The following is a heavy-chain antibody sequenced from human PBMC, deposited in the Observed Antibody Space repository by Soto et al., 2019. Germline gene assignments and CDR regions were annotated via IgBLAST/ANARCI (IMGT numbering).Heavy chain of an antibody. CDR3: ARCSPFQYGDYYYGMDG. Sequence: ASVKVSCKASGYTFTGYYMHWVRQAPGQGLEWMGWINPNSGGTNYAQKFQGWVTMTRDTSISTAYMELSRLRSDDTAVYYCARCSPFQYGDYYYGMDGWGQGTTVTVAS. V-gene: IGHV1-2*04. CDR1: GYTFTGYY. J-gene: IGHJ6*02. CDR2: INPNSGGT. D-gene: IGHD4-17*01.